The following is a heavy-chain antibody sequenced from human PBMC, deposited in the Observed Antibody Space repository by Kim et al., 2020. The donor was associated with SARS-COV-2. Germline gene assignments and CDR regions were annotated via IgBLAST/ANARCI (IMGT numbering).Heavy chain of an antibody. V-gene: IGHV3-33*06. J-gene: IGHJ3*02. CDR2: IWYDGSNK. CDR3: ANLGAAAGPDDAFDI. CDR1: GFTFSSYA. D-gene: IGHD6-13*01. Sequence: GGSLRLSCAASGFTFSSYAMHWVRQAPGKGLEWVAVIWYDGSNKYYADSVKGRFTISRDNSKNTLYLQMNSLRAEDTAVYYCANLGAAAGPDDAFDIWGQGTMVTVSS.